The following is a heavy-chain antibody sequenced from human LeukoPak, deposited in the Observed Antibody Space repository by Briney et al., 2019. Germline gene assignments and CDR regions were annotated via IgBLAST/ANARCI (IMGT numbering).Heavy chain of an antibody. J-gene: IGHJ4*02. D-gene: IGHD2-15*01. CDR2: IYHSGST. Sequence: PSETLSLTCTVSGYSISSGYYWGWIRQPPGKGLEWIGSIYHSGSTYYNPSLKSRVTISVDTSKNQFSLKLSSVTAADTAVYYCARLPYCSGGSCYSAGDYWGQGTLVTVSS. V-gene: IGHV4-38-2*02. CDR1: GYSISSGYY. CDR3: ARLPYCSGGSCYSAGDY.